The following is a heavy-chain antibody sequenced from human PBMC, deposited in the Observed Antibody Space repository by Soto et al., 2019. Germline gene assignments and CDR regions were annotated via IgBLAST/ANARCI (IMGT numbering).Heavy chain of an antibody. CDR3: TRDASRDSSARGWFDP. CDR1: VFTFRSFT. Sequence: GGSLRVSCAASVFTFRSFTMNWFRQAPGKGLEWVSTISSNSAYIYYTDALRGRFTISRDNAKNSLHLQMNSLRAEDTAVYYCTRDASRDSSARGWFDPWGPGTLVTVSS. D-gene: IGHD6-13*01. V-gene: IGHV3-21*01. CDR2: ISSNSAYI. J-gene: IGHJ5*02.